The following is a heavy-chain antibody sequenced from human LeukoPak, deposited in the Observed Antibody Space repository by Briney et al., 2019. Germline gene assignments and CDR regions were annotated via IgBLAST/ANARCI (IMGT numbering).Heavy chain of an antibody. CDR2: MYYSWTT. J-gene: IGHJ4*02. CDR1: GDSMSMSSYY. Sequence: SENLSLTCTVSGDSMSMSSYYGGFIRQPPGKRLEWIGIMYYSWTTYYSPSLSSRVTISVDTSKNQFSLKLNSMTAADTAVYYCATTYCGGDCYPAWWGQGTLGTISS. CDR3: ATTYCGGDCYPAW. D-gene: IGHD2-21*02. V-gene: IGHV4-39*01.